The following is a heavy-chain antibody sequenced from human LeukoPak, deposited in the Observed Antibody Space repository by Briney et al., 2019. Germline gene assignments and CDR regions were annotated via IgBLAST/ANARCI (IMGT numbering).Heavy chain of an antibody. V-gene: IGHV3-23*01. CDR3: ANQGFSSSLGVDY. CDR1: GFTFSSYT. CDR2: ISGSGGST. J-gene: IGHJ4*02. Sequence: GGSLRLSCAASGFTFSSYTMSWVRQAPGKGLEWVSAISGSGGSTYYADSVKGRFTISRDNSKNTLCLQMNSLRAEDTAVYHCANQGFSSSLGVDYWGQGTLVTVSS. D-gene: IGHD6-13*01.